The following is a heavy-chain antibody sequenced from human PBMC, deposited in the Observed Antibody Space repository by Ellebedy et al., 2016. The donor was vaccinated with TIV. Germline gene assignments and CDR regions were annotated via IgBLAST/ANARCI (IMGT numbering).Heavy chain of an antibody. J-gene: IGHJ4*02. Sequence: GESLKISCAASGFTFSLYSMNWVRQAPGKGLEWVAVISYDGSNKYYADSVKGRFTISRDNSKNTLYLQMNSLRAEDTAVYYCGRDDPFETGALDYWGQGTLVTVSS. CDR2: ISYDGSNK. CDR3: GRDDPFETGALDY. D-gene: IGHD3-10*01. CDR1: GFTFSLYS. V-gene: IGHV3-30*03.